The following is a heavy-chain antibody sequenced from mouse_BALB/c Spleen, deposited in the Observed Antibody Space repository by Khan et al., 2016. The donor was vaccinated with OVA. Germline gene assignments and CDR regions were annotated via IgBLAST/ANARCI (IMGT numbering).Heavy chain of an antibody. V-gene: IGHV2-6-4*01. CDR1: GFSLSRYN. D-gene: IGHD2-14*01. CDR2: IWGGGGT. CDR3: ARAYYRYDGYYAMDY. Sequence: VQLQESGPGLVAPSQSLSITCTVSGFSLSRYNIHWVRQPPGKGLEWLGMIWGGGGTDYNSTLKSRLSIRKDNSQSQVLLKMNSLQTDDTAMYXGARAYYRYDGYYAMDYWGQGTSVTVSS. J-gene: IGHJ4*01.